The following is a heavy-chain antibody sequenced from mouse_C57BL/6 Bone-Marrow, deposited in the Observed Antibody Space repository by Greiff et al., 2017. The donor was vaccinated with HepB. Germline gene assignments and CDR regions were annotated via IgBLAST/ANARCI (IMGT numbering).Heavy chain of an antibody. Sequence: QVQLQQPGAELVMPGASVKLSCKASGYTFTSYWMHWVKQRPGQGLEWIGEIDPSDSYTHYNQKFKGKSTLTVDKSSSTAYMQLSSLTSEDSAVYYCARGRYSWGYYDVGDTGKAVTVTS. CDR3: ARGRYSWGYYDV. V-gene: IGHV1-69*01. D-gene: IGHD2-14*01. CDR1: GYTFTSYW. CDR2: IDPSDSYT. J-gene: IGHJ1*03.